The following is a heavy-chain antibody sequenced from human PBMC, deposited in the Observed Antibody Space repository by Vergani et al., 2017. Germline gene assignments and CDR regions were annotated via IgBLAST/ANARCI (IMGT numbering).Heavy chain of an antibody. CDR2: VYWNDDE. Sequence: QITLRESGPTLVKPSQTLTLTCTFSGFSLTTGGEGVGWLRQPPGRALEWLAFVYWNDDERYSPSLKSRVTITKDTSKNEVILTMATMDPVDTATCYCVHRLGYFDWDGAFDVWGPGTMVTVSS. CDR1: GFSLTTGGEG. V-gene: IGHV2-5*01. J-gene: IGHJ3*01. D-gene: IGHD3-9*01. CDR3: VHRLGYFDWDGAFDV.